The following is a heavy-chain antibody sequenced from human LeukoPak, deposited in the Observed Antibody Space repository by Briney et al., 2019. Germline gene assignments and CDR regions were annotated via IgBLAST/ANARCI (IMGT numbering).Heavy chain of an antibody. Sequence: GGSLRLSXAASGFTFSSYAMSWIRQAPGKGLEWVSAISGSGGSTYYADSVKGRFTISRDNSKNTLYLQMNSLRAEDTAVYYCAKDRAGDYYDSSGPFDYWGQGTLVTVSS. V-gene: IGHV3-23*01. J-gene: IGHJ4*02. CDR3: AKDRAGDYYDSSGPFDY. D-gene: IGHD3-22*01. CDR2: ISGSGGST. CDR1: GFTFSSYA.